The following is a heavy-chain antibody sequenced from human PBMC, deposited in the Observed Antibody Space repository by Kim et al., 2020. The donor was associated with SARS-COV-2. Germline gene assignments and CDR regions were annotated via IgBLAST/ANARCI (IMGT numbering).Heavy chain of an antibody. CDR1: GFTFSSYW. D-gene: IGHD3-3*01. J-gene: IGHJ4*02. CDR3: ARGGRYDFWSGYLGVRGGLDY. V-gene: IGHV3-74*01. Sequence: GGSLRLSCAASGFTFSSYWMHWVRQAPGKGLVWVSRINSDGSSTSYADSVKGRFTISRDNAKNTLYLQMNSLRAEDTAVYYCARGGRYDFWSGYLGVRGGLDYWGQGTLVTVSS. CDR2: INSDGSST.